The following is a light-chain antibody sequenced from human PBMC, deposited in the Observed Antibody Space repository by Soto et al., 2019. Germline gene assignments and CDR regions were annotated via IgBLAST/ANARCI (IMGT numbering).Light chain of an antibody. CDR1: QSVSSSS. CDR2: AAT. J-gene: IGKJ2*01. V-gene: IGKV3-20*01. CDR3: QHYGPPPYT. Sequence: EIVLTQSPGTLSLSPGERATLSCRASQSVSSSSLSWHQQSPGQAPRLLISAATSRATGIPDRFSGSGSGTDFTLTISRLEHEDFEEYYRQHYGPPPYTFGQGTKLEIK.